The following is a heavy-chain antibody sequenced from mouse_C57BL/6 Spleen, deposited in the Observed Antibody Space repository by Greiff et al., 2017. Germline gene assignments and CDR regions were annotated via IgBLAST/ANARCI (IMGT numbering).Heavy chain of an antibody. CDR1: GFTFSDYG. Sequence: EVKVVESGGGLVKPGGSLKLSCAASGFTFSDYGMTWVRQAPEKGLEWVGYISSGSGTIYYADTVKGRFTISRDNATSTLFMQMTSLRSEDTAMYYCARDYGSSSMFAYWGQGTLVTVSA. D-gene: IGHD1-1*01. V-gene: IGHV5-17*01. CDR3: ARDYGSSSMFAY. CDR2: ISSGSGTI. J-gene: IGHJ3*01.